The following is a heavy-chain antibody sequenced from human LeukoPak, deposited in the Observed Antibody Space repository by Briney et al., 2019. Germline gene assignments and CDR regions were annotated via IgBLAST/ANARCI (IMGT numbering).Heavy chain of an antibody. CDR1: GYTFTSYY. CDR2: IIPIFGTA. J-gene: IGHJ3*02. V-gene: IGHV1-69*13. D-gene: IGHD3-3*01. Sequence: SVKVSCKASGYTFTSYYMHWVRQAPGQGLEWMGGIIPIFGTANYAQKFQGRVTITADESTSTAYMELSSLRSEDTAVYYCARDPVDYDFWSGLRSNEAFDIWGQGTMVTVSS. CDR3: ARDPVDYDFWSGLRSNEAFDI.